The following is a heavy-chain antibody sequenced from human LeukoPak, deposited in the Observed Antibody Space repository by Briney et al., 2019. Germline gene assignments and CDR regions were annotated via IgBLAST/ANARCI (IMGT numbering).Heavy chain of an antibody. V-gene: IGHV4-4*07. J-gene: IGHJ5*02. CDR3: AKDNSGYEWHVNWFDP. CDR2: VYGSGSS. Sequence: KSSETLSLTCTVSGGSISNSYWSWIRQPAGKGPEWVGRVYGSGSSKLNPSLQSRVTLSTDTSKNQISLKMSSVTAADTAVYFCAKDNSGYEWHVNWFDPWGQGILVTVSS. D-gene: IGHD5-12*01. CDR1: GGSISNSY.